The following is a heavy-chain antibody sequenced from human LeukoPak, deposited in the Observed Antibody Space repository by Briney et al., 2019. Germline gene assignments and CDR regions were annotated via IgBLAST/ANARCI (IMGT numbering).Heavy chain of an antibody. CDR2: IYYSGST. Sequence: SETLSLTCTVSGGSIISYYWSWIRQPPGKGLEWIGCIYYSGSTNYNPSLKSRVTISVDTSKNQFSLKLSSVTAADTAVYYCARYDDSSGYYPNDAFDIWGQGTMVTVSS. CDR1: GGSIISYY. J-gene: IGHJ3*02. V-gene: IGHV4-59*01. CDR3: ARYDDSSGYYPNDAFDI. D-gene: IGHD3-22*01.